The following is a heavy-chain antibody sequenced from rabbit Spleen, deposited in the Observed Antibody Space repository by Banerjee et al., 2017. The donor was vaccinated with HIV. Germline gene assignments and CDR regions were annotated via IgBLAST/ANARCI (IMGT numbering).Heavy chain of an antibody. CDR3: ARAAGSRDYSQFGL. D-gene: IGHD8-1*01. CDR1: GFDFSNNA. J-gene: IGHJ3*01. V-gene: IGHV1S45*01. Sequence: QEQLEESGGGLVQPEGSLTLTCKASGFDFSNNAMCWVRQAPGKGLEWIATIGSGTWYASWVNGRFTISKPSSTTVTLQMTSLTAADTATYFCARAAGSRDYSQFGLWGQGTLVTVS. CDR2: IGSGT.